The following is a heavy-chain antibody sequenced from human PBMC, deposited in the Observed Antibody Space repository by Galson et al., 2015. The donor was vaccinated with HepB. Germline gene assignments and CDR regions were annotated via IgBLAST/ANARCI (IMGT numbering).Heavy chain of an antibody. D-gene: IGHD6-13*01. CDR3: ARSLFSGRLAAAGTREGYYYYGMDV. J-gene: IGHJ6*02. Sequence: QSGAEVKKPGESLRISCKGSGYSFTSYWISWVRQMPGKGLEWMGRIDPSDSYTNYSPSFQGHVTISADKSISTAYLQWSSLKASDTAMYYCARSLFSGRLAAAGTREGYYYYGMDVWGQGTTVTVSS. V-gene: IGHV5-10-1*01. CDR1: GYSFTSYW. CDR2: IDPSDSYT.